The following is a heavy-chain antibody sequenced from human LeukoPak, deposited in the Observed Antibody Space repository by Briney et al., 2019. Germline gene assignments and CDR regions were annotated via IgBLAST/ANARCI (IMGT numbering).Heavy chain of an antibody. J-gene: IGHJ4*02. CDR1: GFTFNTYA. CDR3: AKTTVGYSGCRYPGWPADS. D-gene: IGHD6-19*01. V-gene: IGHV3-23*01. Sequence: GGSLRLSCAASGFTFNTYAIYWVRQAPGKGLEWVSGICGSGGCTYYADSVKGRFTISRDNSKNTVYLQMNSLTADDTAVYYCAKTTVGYSGCRYPGWPADSWGQGTLVTVSP. CDR2: ICGSGGCT.